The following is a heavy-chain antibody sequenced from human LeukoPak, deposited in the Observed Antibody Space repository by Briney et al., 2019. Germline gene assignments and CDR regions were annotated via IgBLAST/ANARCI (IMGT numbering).Heavy chain of an antibody. J-gene: IGHJ4*02. Sequence: SETLSLTCTVSGGSISSSSYYWGWIRQPPGKGLEWIGSIYYSGSTYYNPSLKSRVTISVDTSKNQFSLKLSSVTAADTAVYYCARGQRKTRYSSSWYTTYWGQGTLVTVSS. D-gene: IGHD6-13*01. V-gene: IGHV4-39*07. CDR1: GGSISSSSYY. CDR3: ARGQRKTRYSSSWYTTY. CDR2: IYYSGST.